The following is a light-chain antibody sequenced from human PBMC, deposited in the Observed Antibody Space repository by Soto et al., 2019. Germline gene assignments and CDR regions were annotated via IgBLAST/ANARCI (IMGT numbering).Light chain of an antibody. Sequence: QSVLTQPRSVSGSPGQSVTISCTGSYSDVGTFYFVSWYQQYPGKGPKLIIYDVTERPSGVPDRFSGSKSGNTASLTISGPQAEDEADYYCCSYAGGYTYIFGSGTKVTVL. CDR1: YSDVGTFYF. CDR2: DVT. CDR3: CSYAGGYTYI. V-gene: IGLV2-11*01. J-gene: IGLJ1*01.